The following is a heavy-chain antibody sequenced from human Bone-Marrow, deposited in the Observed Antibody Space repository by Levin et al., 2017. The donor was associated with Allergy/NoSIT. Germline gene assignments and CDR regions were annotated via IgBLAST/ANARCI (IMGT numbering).Heavy chain of an antibody. J-gene: IGHJ4*02. CDR2: ISYDGSNK. V-gene: IGHV3-30*18. D-gene: IGHD6-19*01. CDR3: AKDRVAGIDY. CDR1: GFTFSSYG. Sequence: GESLKISCAASGFTFSSYGMHWVRQAPGKGLEWVAVISYDGSNKYYADSVKGRFTISRDNSKNTLYLQMNSLRAEDTAVYYCAKDRVAGIDYWGQGTLVTVSS.